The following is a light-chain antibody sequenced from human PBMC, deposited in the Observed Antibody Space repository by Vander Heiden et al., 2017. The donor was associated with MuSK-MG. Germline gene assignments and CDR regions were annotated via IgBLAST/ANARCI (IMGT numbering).Light chain of an antibody. V-gene: IGLV2-23*02. CDR3: CSYAGRSTVV. CDR1: SSDVGSYNL. J-gene: IGLJ2*01. Sequence: QSALPQPASVSGSPGQSITISCTGTSSDVGSYNLVSWYQQHPGKAPKLMIYEVSKRPSGVSNRFSGSKSGNTASLTISGLQAEDEADYYCCSYAGRSTVVFGGGTKLTVL. CDR2: EVS.